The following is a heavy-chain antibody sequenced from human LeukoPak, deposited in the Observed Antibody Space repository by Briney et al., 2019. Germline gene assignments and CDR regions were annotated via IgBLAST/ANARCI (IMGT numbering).Heavy chain of an antibody. CDR3: ARASTLKWELPYYFDY. D-gene: IGHD1-26*01. CDR1: GGTFSSYA. Sequence: GASVKVSCKASGGTFSSYAISWVRQAPGQGLEWTGGIIPIFGTANYAQKFQGRVTITTDESTSTAYMELSSLRSEDTAVYYCARASTLKWELPYYFDYWGQGTLVTVSS. J-gene: IGHJ4*02. CDR2: IIPIFGTA. V-gene: IGHV1-69*05.